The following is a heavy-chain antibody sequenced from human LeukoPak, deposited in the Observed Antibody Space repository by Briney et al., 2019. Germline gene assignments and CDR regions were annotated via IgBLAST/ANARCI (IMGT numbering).Heavy chain of an antibody. CDR2: IYHSGST. Sequence: SETLSLTCTVSGYSVSSGYYWGWIRQPPGKGLEWIGSIYHSGSTYYNPSLKSRVTISVDTSKNQFSLKLSSVTAADTAVYYCARDRPNYYYYMDVWGKGTTVTVSS. CDR1: GYSVSSGYY. CDR3: ARDRPNYYYYMDV. J-gene: IGHJ6*03. V-gene: IGHV4-38-2*02.